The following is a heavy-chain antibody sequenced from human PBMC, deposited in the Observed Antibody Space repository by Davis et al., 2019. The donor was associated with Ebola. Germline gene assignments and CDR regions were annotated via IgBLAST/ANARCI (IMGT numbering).Heavy chain of an antibody. Sequence: PGGSLRLSCSASGFIFRNYAMHWVRQAPGKGLQYVSGITYNGGSTYYADSVKGRFTISRDNSKNTLYLQMNSLRAEDTAVYYCAREASRFLEWLLFHWGQGTLVTVSS. J-gene: IGHJ4*02. CDR2: ITYNGGST. CDR1: GFIFRNYA. D-gene: IGHD3-3*01. V-gene: IGHV3-64*04. CDR3: AREASRFLEWLLFH.